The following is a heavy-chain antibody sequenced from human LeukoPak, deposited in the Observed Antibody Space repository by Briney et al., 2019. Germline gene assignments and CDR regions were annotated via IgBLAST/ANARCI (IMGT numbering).Heavy chain of an antibody. J-gene: IGHJ5*02. D-gene: IGHD3-3*01. CDR1: GYTLTELS. Sequence: ASVKVSCKVSGYTLTELSMHWVRQAPGKGLEWMGGFDPEDGETIYAQKFQGRVTMTEDTSTDTAYMELSSLRSEDTAVYYCATGMSRITIFGVVIINWFDPWGQGTLVTVSS. CDR2: FDPEDGET. V-gene: IGHV1-24*01. CDR3: ATGMSRITIFGVVIINWFDP.